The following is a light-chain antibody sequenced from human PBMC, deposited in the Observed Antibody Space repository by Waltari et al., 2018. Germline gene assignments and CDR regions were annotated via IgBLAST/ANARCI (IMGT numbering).Light chain of an antibody. CDR3: QQYNNWPPWT. V-gene: IGKV3-15*01. J-gene: IGKJ1*01. CDR1: QSVRNN. Sequence: VVLTQSPATLSLSAGEGATLSCRASQSVRNNLVWYQQKPGQAPRLLIYGASTRVTGIPARFSGSGSGTEFTLTISSLQSEDFAVYYCQQYNNWPPWTFGQGTKVEIK. CDR2: GAS.